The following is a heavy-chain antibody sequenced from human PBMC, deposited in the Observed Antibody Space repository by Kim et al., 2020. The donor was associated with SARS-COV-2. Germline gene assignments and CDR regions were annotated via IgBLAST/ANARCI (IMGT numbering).Heavy chain of an antibody. D-gene: IGHD4-17*01. Sequence: SETLSLTCAVYGGSFSSYYLSWGRQPPGKGLEWIGEISHSGSSNYNPALKIRSTVSVDTATNQFSLKLSSSTAAATAVAYYSRAKSTIYFEGYDYGDY. V-gene: IGHV4-34*01. CDR3: SRAKSTIYFEGYDYGDY. J-gene: IGHJ4*03. CDR1: GGSFSSYY. CDR2: ISHSGSS.